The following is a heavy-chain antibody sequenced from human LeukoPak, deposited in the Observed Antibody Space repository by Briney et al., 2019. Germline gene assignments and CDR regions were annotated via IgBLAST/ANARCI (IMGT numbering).Heavy chain of an antibody. Sequence: GGSLRLSCAASGFTFSTYGLQWVRQAPGKGLEWVALISYIETHKYYADTVKGRFTISKDNSRNTLYLQMNSLRAEDTAVYYCAKADYGDFKQNYYMDVWGKGTTVTVSS. CDR3: AKADYGDFKQNYYMDV. CDR1: GFTFSTYG. V-gene: IGHV3-30*19. J-gene: IGHJ6*03. CDR2: ISYIETHK. D-gene: IGHD4-17*01.